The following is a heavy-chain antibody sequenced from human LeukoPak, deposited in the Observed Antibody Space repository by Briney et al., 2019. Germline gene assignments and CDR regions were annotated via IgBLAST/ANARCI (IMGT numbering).Heavy chain of an antibody. CDR2: IRYDGSNK. D-gene: IGHD3-22*01. CDR3: AKEFGVGYYYDRSGYPEHPFDY. CDR1: GFTFSSYG. V-gene: IGHV3-30*02. Sequence: PGGSLRLSCAASGFTFSSYGMHWVRQAPGKGLEWMAFIRYDGSNKYYADSVKGRFTISRDISKNTLYLQLNSLRTEDTAVYYCAKEFGVGYYYDRSGYPEHPFDYWGQGTLVTVSS. J-gene: IGHJ4*02.